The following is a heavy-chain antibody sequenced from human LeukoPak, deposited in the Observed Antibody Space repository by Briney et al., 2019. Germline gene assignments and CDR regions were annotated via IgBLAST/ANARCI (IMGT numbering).Heavy chain of an antibody. J-gene: IGHJ4*02. CDR3: ARVNGNSGYYVDY. CDR2: IIPIFGTA. D-gene: IGHD3-22*01. V-gene: IGHV1-69*05. CDR1: GYTFTSYG. Sequence: SVKVSCKASGYTFTSYGISWVRQAPGQGLEWMGRIIPIFGTANYAQKFQGRVTITTDESTSTAYMELSSLRSEDTAVYYCARVNGNSGYYVDYWGQGTLVTVSS.